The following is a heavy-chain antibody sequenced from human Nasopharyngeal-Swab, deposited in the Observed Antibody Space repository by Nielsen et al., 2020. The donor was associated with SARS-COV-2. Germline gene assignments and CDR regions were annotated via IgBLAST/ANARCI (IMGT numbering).Heavy chain of an antibody. J-gene: IGHJ3*02. D-gene: IGHD1-26*01. CDR3: ARVNPVSGSYYDAFDI. Sequence: GESLKISCAASGFTFSNAWMSWVRQAPGKGLEWVGRIKSKTDGGTTDYAAPVKGRFTISRDDSKNTLYLQMNSLKTEDTAVYYCARVNPVSGSYYDAFDIWGQGTMVTVSS. CDR1: GFTFSNAW. CDR2: IKSKTDGGTT. V-gene: IGHV3-15*01.